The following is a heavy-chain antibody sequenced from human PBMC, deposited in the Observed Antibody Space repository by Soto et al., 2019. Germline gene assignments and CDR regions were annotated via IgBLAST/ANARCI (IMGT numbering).Heavy chain of an antibody. D-gene: IGHD3-10*01. V-gene: IGHV3-11*01. Sequence: QVQLVESGGGLVKPGGSLRLSCAASGFTFSDYYMSWIRQAPGKGLEWVSYISSSGSTIYYADSVKGRFTISRDNAKNSLYLQMNSLRAEDTAVYYCASPLWFGDSPIPEHYGMDVWGQGTTVTVSS. J-gene: IGHJ6*02. CDR2: ISSSGSTI. CDR3: ASPLWFGDSPIPEHYGMDV. CDR1: GFTFSDYY.